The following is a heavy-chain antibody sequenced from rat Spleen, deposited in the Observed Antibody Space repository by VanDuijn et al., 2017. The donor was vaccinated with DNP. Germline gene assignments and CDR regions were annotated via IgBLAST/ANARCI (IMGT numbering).Heavy chain of an antibody. Sequence: QVQLKESGPGLVQPSQTLSLTCTVSGFSLTNYGLNWVRQPPGKGLEWIAAISSGGNTYSNSALKSRLSISRDTSKSQVFLKMNSLQTEDTAIYFCTRDWSRGPLAYWGQGTLVTVSS. CDR1: GFSLTNYG. J-gene: IGHJ3*01. D-gene: IGHD4-3*01. CDR3: TRDWSRGPLAY. V-gene: IGHV2S12*01. CDR2: ISSGGNT.